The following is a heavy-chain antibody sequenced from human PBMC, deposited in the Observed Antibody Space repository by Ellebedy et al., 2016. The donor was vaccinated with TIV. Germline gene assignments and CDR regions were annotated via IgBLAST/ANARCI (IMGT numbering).Heavy chain of an antibody. J-gene: IGHJ4*02. CDR1: GFTFSFYW. V-gene: IGHV3-7*03. Sequence: GESLKISCAGSGFTFSFYWMSWVRQAPGKGPEWVANINKDGSEKFYVDSVKGRFTISRDNAKNSLYLQMNSLRAEDPAVYYCASPPGVVALWGQGTLVTVSS. D-gene: IGHD3-10*01. CDR2: INKDGSEK. CDR3: ASPPGVVAL.